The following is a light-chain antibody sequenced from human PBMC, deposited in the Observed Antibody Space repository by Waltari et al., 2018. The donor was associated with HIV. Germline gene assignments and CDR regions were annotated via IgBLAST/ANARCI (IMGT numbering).Light chain of an antibody. V-gene: IGKV4-1*01. CDR3: QQYYSNTLT. CDR1: PSVLYSSNNKNY. CDR2: WAS. Sequence: DIVLTQSPDSLAVSLGERATINCKSSPSVLYSSNNKNYLAWYQQKPGQPPKLLIYWASTRESGVPDRFSGSGSGTDFTLTISSLQAEDVAVYYCQQYYSNTLTFGPGTKVDIK. J-gene: IGKJ3*01.